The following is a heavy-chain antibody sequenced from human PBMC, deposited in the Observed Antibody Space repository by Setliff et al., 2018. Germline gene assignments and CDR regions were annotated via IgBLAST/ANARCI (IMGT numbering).Heavy chain of an antibody. CDR2: IDQSGST. V-gene: IGHV4-34*01. CDR3: ARHKSNGPGSYPSLYMNV. J-gene: IGHJ6*03. D-gene: IGHD3-10*01. Sequence: SETLSLTCAVYGDSFSGYFWTWIRQPPGKGLEWIGDIDQSGSTNYNPSLKSRLTISVDTSKNQFSLSLSSVTAADTAVYYCARHKSNGPGSYPSLYMNVWGKGIMVTVSS. CDR1: GDSFSGYF.